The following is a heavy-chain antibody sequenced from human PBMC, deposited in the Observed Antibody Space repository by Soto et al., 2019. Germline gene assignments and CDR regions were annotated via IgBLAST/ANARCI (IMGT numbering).Heavy chain of an antibody. V-gene: IGHV3-23*01. Sequence: GGSLRLSCAASGFTFSSYAVSWVRQAPGKGLEWVSAISGSGGSTYYADSVKGRFTISRDNSKNTLYLQMNSLRAEDTAVYYCAKDQSSGSYFDYWGQGTLVTVSS. CDR3: AKDQSSGSYFDY. CDR2: ISGSGGST. D-gene: IGHD1-26*01. CDR1: GFTFSSYA. J-gene: IGHJ4*02.